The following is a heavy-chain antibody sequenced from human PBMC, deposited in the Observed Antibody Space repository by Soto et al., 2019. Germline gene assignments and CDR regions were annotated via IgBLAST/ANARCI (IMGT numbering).Heavy chain of an antibody. J-gene: IGHJ4*02. D-gene: IGHD2-8*01. CDR1: GGSVSSVGYY. CDR3: VRGGSCTNGVCSVLDY. Sequence: SETLSLTCTVSGGSVSSVGYYWSWIRQHPGKGLEWIGYITYSGNTYYNPSLESRVTMSADTSKNQFSLKLSSVTAADTAVYFCVRGGSCTNGVCSVLDYSGKRTRGT. V-gene: IGHV4-31*03. CDR2: ITYSGNT.